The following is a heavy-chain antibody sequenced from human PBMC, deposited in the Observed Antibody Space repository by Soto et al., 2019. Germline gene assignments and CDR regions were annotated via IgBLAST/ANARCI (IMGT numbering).Heavy chain of an antibody. V-gene: IGHV4-34*01. Sequence: QVQLQQWGAGLLKPSETLSLTCAVFGGSVNSGNYYWSWIRQPPGKGLEWIGEMSHSGGTHFNPSLKGRDTISVDTSKNQFSLKMSSVTAADTALYYCARVERGTATTVVDAFDIWGPGTMVTVSS. D-gene: IGHD1-1*01. CDR3: ARVERGTATTVVDAFDI. CDR1: GGSVNSGNYY. CDR2: MSHSGGT. J-gene: IGHJ3*02.